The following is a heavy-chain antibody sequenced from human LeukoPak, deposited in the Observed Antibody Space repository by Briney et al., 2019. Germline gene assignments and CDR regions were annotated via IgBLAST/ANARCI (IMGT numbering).Heavy chain of an antibody. CDR3: ARGAAISSGCCYYYYYYMDV. Sequence: SETLSLTCTVSGGSISGYYWSWIRQPPGKGLEWITYIYDSGSTNYNPSLKSRATISVDTSKNQFSLKMSSVTAADTAVDYYARGAAISSGCCYYYYYYMDVWGKGTTVTVSS. CDR2: IYDSGST. J-gene: IGHJ6*03. V-gene: IGHV4-59*01. CDR1: GGSISGYY. D-gene: IGHD3-22*01.